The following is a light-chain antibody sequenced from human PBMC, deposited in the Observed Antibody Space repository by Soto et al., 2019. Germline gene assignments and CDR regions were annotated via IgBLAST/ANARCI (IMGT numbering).Light chain of an antibody. Sequence: NQMTQSPSTLSAPVGDRVTITCRASQSISSWLAWYQQKPGKAPKLLIYGASSLESGVPSRFSGSGSGTEFTLTIRSLPPDDFATYYCEQYSRDPWTFGQGTKGDI. CDR3: EQYSRDPWT. CDR2: GAS. J-gene: IGKJ1*01. CDR1: QSISSW. V-gene: IGKV1-5*01.